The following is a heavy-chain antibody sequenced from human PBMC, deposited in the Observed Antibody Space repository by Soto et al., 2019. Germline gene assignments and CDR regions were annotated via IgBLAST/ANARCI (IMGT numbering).Heavy chain of an antibody. J-gene: IGHJ6*02. CDR3: AREDDMDDRGYYYSMDV. D-gene: IGHD3-22*01. Sequence: SGGSLRLSCAASGFTFSSYEMNWVRQAPGKGLEWVSYISNSVSTIYYADSVKGRFTVSRDNAKSSLYLQMNSLRAEDTAVYYCAREDDMDDRGYYYSMDVWGQGTRVTVSS. V-gene: IGHV3-48*03. CDR1: GFTFSSYE. CDR2: ISNSVSTI.